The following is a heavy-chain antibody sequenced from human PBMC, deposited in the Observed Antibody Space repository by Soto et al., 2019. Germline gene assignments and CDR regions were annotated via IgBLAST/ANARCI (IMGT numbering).Heavy chain of an antibody. V-gene: IGHV5-51*01. CDR3: ARQGTSRGSDYAAFDF. D-gene: IGHD3-10*01. Sequence: GESLKISCHASGYTFIYFWAAWVRQVPGKGLEWMGVIYPGASDIRYSPSFEGHVTISADKSTNTAYLQWSSLEAADTAIYYCARQGTSRGSDYAAFDFWGPGTLVTVYS. CDR2: IYPGASDI. CDR1: GYTFIYFW. J-gene: IGHJ4*02.